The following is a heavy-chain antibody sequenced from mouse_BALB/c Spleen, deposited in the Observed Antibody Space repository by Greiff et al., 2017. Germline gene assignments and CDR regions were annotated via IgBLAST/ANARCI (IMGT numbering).Heavy chain of an antibody. CDR2: INPYNDGT. CDR3: ARSPYYRYDDGYWYFDV. V-gene: IGHV1-14*01. D-gene: IGHD2-14*01. Sequence: EVQLQQSGPELVKPGASVKMSCKASGYTFTSYVMHWVKQKPGQGLEWIGYINPYNDGTKYNEKFKGKATLTSDKSSSTAYMELSSLTSEDSAVYYCARSPYYRYDDGYWYFDVWGAGTTVTVSS. J-gene: IGHJ1*01. CDR1: GYTFTSYV.